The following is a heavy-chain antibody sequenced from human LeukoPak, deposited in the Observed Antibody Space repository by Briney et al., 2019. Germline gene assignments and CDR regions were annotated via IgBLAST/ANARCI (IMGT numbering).Heavy chain of an antibody. CDR3: AKSIDSGGYPLGDS. J-gene: IGHJ4*02. V-gene: IGHV3-23*01. CDR2: IGAGVTGK. CDR1: GFAIPNDA. D-gene: IGHD3-22*01. Sequence: PGGSLRLSCTDPGFAIPNDAMAWVRQAPEKGLEWISSIGAGVTGKYYAASVRGRFTISKDNSKKTVFLQMNSLRAEDTALYYCAKSIDSGGYPLGDSWGQGTLVIVSS.